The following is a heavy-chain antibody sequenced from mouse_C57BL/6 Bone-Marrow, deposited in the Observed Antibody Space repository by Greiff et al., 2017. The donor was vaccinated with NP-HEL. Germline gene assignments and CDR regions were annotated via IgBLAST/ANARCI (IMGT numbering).Heavy chain of an antibody. CDR2: IDPSDRYT. V-gene: IGHV1-50*01. J-gene: IGHJ1*03. Sequence: QVQLQQPGAELVKPGASVKLSCKASGYTFTSYWMPWVQQRPGQGLEWIGEIDPSDRYTNYNQKFKGKATLTVDTSSSTAYMQLSSLTSEDSAVYYGAREAYGYDGYFDVWGTGTTVTVSS. CDR3: AREAYGYDGYFDV. CDR1: GYTFTSYW. D-gene: IGHD2-2*01.